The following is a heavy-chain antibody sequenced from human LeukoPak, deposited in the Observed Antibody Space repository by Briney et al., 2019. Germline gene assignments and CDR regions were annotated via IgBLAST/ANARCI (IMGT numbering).Heavy chain of an antibody. V-gene: IGHV7-4-1*02. D-gene: IGHD2-15*01. CDR2: INTNTGNP. Sequence: ASVKLSCNASGYTFTGYYMHWVRQAPAQGLEWMGWINTNTGNPTYAQGFTGRFVFSLDTSVSTAYLQISSLKAEDIAVYYCARDRRVVVAAMSGFDPWGQGTLVTVSS. CDR1: GYTFTGYY. J-gene: IGHJ5*02. CDR3: ARDRRVVVAAMSGFDP.